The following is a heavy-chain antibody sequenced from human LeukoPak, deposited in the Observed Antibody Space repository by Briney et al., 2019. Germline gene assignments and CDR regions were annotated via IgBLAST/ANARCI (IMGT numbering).Heavy chain of an antibody. D-gene: IGHD2-15*01. CDR3: ARGGVAATSLHDY. CDR2: IYYSGST. V-gene: IGHV4-39*07. CDR1: GGSISSSSYY. Sequence: SETLSLTCTVSGGSISSSSYYWGWIRQPPGKGLEWIGSIYYSGSTYYNPSLKSRVTISVDTSKNQFSLKLSSVTAADPAVYYCARGGVAATSLHDYWGQGTLVTVSS. J-gene: IGHJ4*02.